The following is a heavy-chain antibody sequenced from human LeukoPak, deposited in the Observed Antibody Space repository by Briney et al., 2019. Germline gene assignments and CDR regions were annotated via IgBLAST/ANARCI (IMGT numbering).Heavy chain of an antibody. CDR2: IYYSGST. CDR3: ARAGEDVVVPAATPTALFYFDY. V-gene: IGHV4-31*03. Sequence: PSETLSLTCTVSGGSISSGGYYWSWIRQHPGKGLEWIGYIYYSGSTYYNPSLKSRVTMSVDTSKNQFSLKLSSVTAADTAVYYCARAGEDVVVPAATPTALFYFDYWGQGTLVTVSS. J-gene: IGHJ4*02. CDR1: GGSISSGGYY. D-gene: IGHD2-2*01.